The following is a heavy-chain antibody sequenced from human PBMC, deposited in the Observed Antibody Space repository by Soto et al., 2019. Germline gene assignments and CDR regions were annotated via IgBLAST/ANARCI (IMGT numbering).Heavy chain of an antibody. J-gene: IGHJ5*02. V-gene: IGHV3-74*01. CDR2: INSDGTRK. CDR3: SRVDDTSGKPWFDP. Sequence: GPLRRSCAASVFTFRSYCMHWGRQAPGEGPVWVSRINSDGTRKNYADSVKGRFTISRDNAKNTLYLQMNSLRADDTAVYYCSRVDDTSGKPWFDPWGQGTQVTVSS. CDR1: VFTFRSYC. D-gene: IGHD3-22*01.